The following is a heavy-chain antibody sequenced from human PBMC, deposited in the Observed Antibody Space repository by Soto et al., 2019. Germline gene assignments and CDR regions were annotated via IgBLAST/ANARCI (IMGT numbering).Heavy chain of an antibody. J-gene: IGHJ6*02. CDR2: IWYDGSNK. Sequence: QVQLVESGGGVVQPGRSLRLSCAASGFTFNNYGMHWVRQAPGKGLEWVAVIWYDGSNKHYADSVKGRFTISRDNSIITMYQQMSCLRAEDTAVYYCVRPRGIVGVAGYYYCMDVCGQWITVTVSS. V-gene: IGHV3-33*01. CDR1: GFTFNNYG. D-gene: IGHD1-26*01. CDR3: VRPRGIVGVAGYYYCMDV.